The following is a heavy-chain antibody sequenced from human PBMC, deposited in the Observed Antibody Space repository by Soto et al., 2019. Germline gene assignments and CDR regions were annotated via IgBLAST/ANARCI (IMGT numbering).Heavy chain of an antibody. V-gene: IGHV3-23*01. Sequence: GGSLRLSCAASGFTFSTYDMDWVRQAPGKGLEWVSMISGRGTGTNYADFVKGRFTIFRDNSRNTLYLQMDSLRVEDTAVYYCVKEGYEGHDRGQGTQVTVSS. CDR2: ISGRGTGT. CDR1: GFTFSTYD. J-gene: IGHJ4*02. CDR3: VKEGYEGHD. D-gene: IGHD2-2*01.